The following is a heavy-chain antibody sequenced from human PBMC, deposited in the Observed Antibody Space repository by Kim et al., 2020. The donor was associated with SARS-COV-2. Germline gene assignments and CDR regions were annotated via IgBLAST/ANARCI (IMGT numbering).Heavy chain of an antibody. V-gene: IGHV1-24*01. CDR2: FDPEDGET. CDR3: ATLDSSGYYKEYYFDY. D-gene: IGHD3-22*01. CDR1: GYTLTELS. J-gene: IGHJ4*02. Sequence: ASVMVSCKVSGYTLTELSMHWVRQAPGKGLEWMGGFDPEDGETIYAQKFQGRVTMTEDTSTDTAYMELSSLRSEDTAVYYCATLDSSGYYKEYYFDYWGQGTLVTVSS.